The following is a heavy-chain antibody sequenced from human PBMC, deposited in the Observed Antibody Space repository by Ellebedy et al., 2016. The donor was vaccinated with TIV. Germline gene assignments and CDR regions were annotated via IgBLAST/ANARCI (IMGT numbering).Heavy chain of an antibody. V-gene: IGHV4-39*07. CDR2: ISDRGTT. CDR3: ARELRWFEEPRYDH. J-gene: IGHJ4*02. Sequence: SETLSLXCTVSGASISSSSYTWGWIRQPPGKGLEWIASISDRGTTYYNPSLKSRATISLDTSKNQFSLRLNSLTAADTVIYYCARELRWFEEPRYDHWGQGTQVIVSS. D-gene: IGHD3-10*01. CDR1: GASISSSSYT.